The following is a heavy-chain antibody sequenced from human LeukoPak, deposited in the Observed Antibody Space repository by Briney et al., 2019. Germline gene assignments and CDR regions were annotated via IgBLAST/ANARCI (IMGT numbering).Heavy chain of an antibody. CDR2: IIPIFGTA. V-gene: IGHV1-69*13. CDR3: ATLAVAGHFDY. D-gene: IGHD6-19*01. Sequence: GASVKVSCKASGGTFSSYAISWVRQAPGQGLEWMGGIIPIFGTANYAQKFQGGVTITADESTSTAYMELSSLRSEDTAVYYCATLAVAGHFDYWGQGTLVTVSS. J-gene: IGHJ4*02. CDR1: GGTFSSYA.